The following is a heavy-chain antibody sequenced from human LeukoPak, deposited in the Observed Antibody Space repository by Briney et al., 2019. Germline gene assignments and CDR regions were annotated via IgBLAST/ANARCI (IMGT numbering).Heavy chain of an antibody. V-gene: IGHV3-30*04. D-gene: IGHD3-3*02. CDR2: ISYDGNNK. CDR1: GFTFGNYA. CDR3: TTDISLFDY. Sequence: PGKSLRLSCAASGFTFGNYAIHWVRQAPGKGLEWVAAISYDGNNKYYADSVKGRFTISRDNSKNTLFLQIHSLRAEDTALYYCTTDISLFDYWGQGTLVTVSS. J-gene: IGHJ4*02.